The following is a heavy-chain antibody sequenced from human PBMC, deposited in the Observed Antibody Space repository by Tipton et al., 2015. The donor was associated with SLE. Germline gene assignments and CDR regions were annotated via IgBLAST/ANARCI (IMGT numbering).Heavy chain of an antibody. CDR3: ASLIAAAGRGYGMDV. Sequence: TLSLTCTVSGGSSSSYYWSWIRQPPGKGLEWIGYIYYSGSTNYNPSLKSRVTISVDTSKNQFSWKLSSVTAADTAVDYCASLIAAAGRGYGMDVWGQGTTVTVSS. D-gene: IGHD6-13*01. V-gene: IGHV4-59*01. CDR1: GGSSSSYY. CDR2: IYYSGST. J-gene: IGHJ6*02.